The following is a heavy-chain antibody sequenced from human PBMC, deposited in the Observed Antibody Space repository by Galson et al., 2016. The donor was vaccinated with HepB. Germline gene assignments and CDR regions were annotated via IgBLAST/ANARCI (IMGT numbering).Heavy chain of an antibody. CDR2: IYYSGST. J-gene: IGHJ6*02. CDR3: ARAPCSGGSCYSYYQYYFGIDV. V-gene: IGHV4-31*03. D-gene: IGHD2-15*01. CDR1: GGSIISGGYY. Sequence: TLSLTCTVSGGSIISGGYYWSWIRQHPGKGLEWIGYIYYSGSTHYNPSLKSRVTISVDTSKNQFSLRLSSVSAADTAVDYCARAPCSGGSCYSYYQYYFGIDVWGQGATVTVSS.